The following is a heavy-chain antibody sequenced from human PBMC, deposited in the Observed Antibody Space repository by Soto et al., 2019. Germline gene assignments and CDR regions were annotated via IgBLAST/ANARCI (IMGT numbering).Heavy chain of an antibody. Sequence: QVQLVQSGAEVKKPGASVKVSCKASGYTFTSYGISWVRQAPGQGLEWMGWISAYNGNTNYAQKLQGRVTMTTDTSTSTAYMELRSLRSDDTAVYSCARVPFYHYYDSSGSFDYWGQGTLVTVSS. CDR2: ISAYNGNT. D-gene: IGHD3-22*01. J-gene: IGHJ4*02. CDR1: GYTFTSYG. V-gene: IGHV1-18*01. CDR3: ARVPFYHYYDSSGSFDY.